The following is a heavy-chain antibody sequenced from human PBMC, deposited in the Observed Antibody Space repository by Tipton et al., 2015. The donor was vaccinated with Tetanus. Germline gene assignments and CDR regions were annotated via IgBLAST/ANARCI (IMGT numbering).Heavy chain of an antibody. J-gene: IGHJ4*02. CDR2: IYYSGST. D-gene: IGHD3-10*01. V-gene: IGHV4-31*03. CDR1: GGSISSGGYY. Sequence: TLSLTCTVSGGSISSGGYYWSWIRQHPGKGLEWIGYIYYSGSTYYNPSLKSRVTISVDTSKNQFSLKLSSVTAADTAVYYCARGLRGIVDYWGQGTLVTVSS. CDR3: ARGLRGIVDY.